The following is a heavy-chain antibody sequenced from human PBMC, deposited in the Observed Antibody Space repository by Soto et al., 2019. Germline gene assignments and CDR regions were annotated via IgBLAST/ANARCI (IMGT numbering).Heavy chain of an antibody. J-gene: IGHJ4*02. V-gene: IGHV5-51*01. D-gene: IGHD5-12*01. CDR3: ARLVGAYDSYFDH. CDR1: GYDFARTW. Sequence: GEALKISCKASGYDFARTWIGWVRQLPGKGLDWLGIIYPGDSETRYSPSFRGQVTFSVDMSISTAYLQWSGPKTSDIAIYYCARLVGAYDSYFDHWGQGTRVTVSS. CDR2: IYPGDSET.